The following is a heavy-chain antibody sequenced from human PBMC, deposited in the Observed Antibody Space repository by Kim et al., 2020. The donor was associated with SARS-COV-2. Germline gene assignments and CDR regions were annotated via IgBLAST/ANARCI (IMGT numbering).Heavy chain of an antibody. CDR2: IAYDGSHR. CDR1: GFTFSSSA. V-gene: IGHV3-30*04. Sequence: GGSLRLSCVGSGFTFSSSAMHWVRQAPGKGLEWVAIIAYDGSHRYYADSVKGRFTISRDNSKNTLSLQMNSLRAEDTAVYYCARERRGKNFDSWGQGTL. CDR3: ARERRGKNFDS. D-gene: IGHD1-1*01. J-gene: IGHJ4*02.